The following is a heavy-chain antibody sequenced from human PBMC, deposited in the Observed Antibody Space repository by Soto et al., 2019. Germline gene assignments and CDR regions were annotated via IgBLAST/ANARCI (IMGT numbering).Heavy chain of an antibody. CDR2: ISGSGGST. CDR1: GFTFSSYA. D-gene: IGHD3-10*01. J-gene: IGHJ4*02. V-gene: IGHV3-23*01. CDR3: VLWPPYYFDY. Sequence: EVQLLESGGGLVQPGGSLRLSCAASGFTFSSYAMSWVRQAPGKGLEWVSGISGSGGSTYYADSVKGRFTISRDNSKNPLYLQMNRLRAEDTAVYCCVLWPPYYFDYWGQGTLVTVSS.